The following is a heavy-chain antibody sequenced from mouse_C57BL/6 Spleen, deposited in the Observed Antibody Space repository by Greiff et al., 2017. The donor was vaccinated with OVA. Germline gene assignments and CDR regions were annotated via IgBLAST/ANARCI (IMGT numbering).Heavy chain of an antibody. D-gene: IGHD2-3*01. CDR2: INPSSGYA. J-gene: IGHJ2*01. CDR3: ARSGDGYPYYFDY. CDR1: GYTFTSYW. V-gene: IGHV1-7*01. Sequence: VQLQQSGAELAKPGASVKLSCKASGYTFTSYWMHWVKQGPGQGLEWIGYINPSSGYAKYNQKFKDKATLTADKSSSTAYMQLSSLTYEDSAVYYCARSGDGYPYYFDYWGQGTTLTVSS.